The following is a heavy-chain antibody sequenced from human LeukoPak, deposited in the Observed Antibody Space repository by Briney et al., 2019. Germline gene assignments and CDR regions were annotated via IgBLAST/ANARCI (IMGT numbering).Heavy chain of an antibody. CDR1: GFPFSNSY. D-gene: IGHD3-16*01. J-gene: IGHJ4*02. V-gene: IGHV3-11*01. CDR2: ISSSGGTI. Sequence: GGSLRLSCSASGFPFSNSYMSWIRQVPGKGLEWISYISSSGGTIYYADSVKGRFTISRDNAKNSLYLQMNSLGAEDTAVYYCAKEGGDWGEGYFDYWGQGTLVTVSS. CDR3: AKEGGDWGEGYFDY.